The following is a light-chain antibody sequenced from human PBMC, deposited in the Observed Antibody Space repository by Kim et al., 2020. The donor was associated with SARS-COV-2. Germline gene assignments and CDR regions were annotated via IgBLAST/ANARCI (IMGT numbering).Light chain of an antibody. Sequence: QPVLTQSPSASASLGASVKLTCALSSGHSTYAIAWHQQQPEKGPRFLMKLNIDGSHSKGDGIPDRFSGSSSGTECYLTISSLQSEDETDYYCQTWGTGIRVFGGGTQLTVL. J-gene: IGLJ3*02. CDR3: QTWGTGIRV. V-gene: IGLV4-69*01. CDR2: LNIDGSH. CDR1: SGHSTYA.